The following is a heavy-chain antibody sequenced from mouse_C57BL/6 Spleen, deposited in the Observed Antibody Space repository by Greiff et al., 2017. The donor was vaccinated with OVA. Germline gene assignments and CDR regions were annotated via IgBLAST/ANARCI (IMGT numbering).Heavy chain of an antibody. CDR1: GFTFSSYG. Sequence: EVQLVESGGDLVKPGGSLKLSCAASGFTFSSYGMSWVRQTPDKRLEWVATISSGGSYTYYPDSVKGRFTISRDNAKNTLYLQMSSLKSEDTAMYYCARHGTAQADFAMDYWGQGTSVTVSS. D-gene: IGHD3-1*01. V-gene: IGHV5-6*01. J-gene: IGHJ4*01. CDR3: ARHGTAQADFAMDY. CDR2: ISSGGSYT.